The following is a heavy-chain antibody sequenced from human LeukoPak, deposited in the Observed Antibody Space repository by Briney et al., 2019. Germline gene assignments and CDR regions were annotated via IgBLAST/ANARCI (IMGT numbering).Heavy chain of an antibody. CDR3: ARDPTVRGVIIWSAFDN. CDR1: GGSISSYY. Sequence: PSETLSLTCTVSGGSISSYYWSWIRQPAGKGLEWIGRIYTSGSTNYNPSLKSRVTMSVDTSKNQFSLKLSSVTAADTAVYYCARDPTVRGVIIWSAFDNWGQGTMVTVSS. D-gene: IGHD3-10*01. J-gene: IGHJ3*02. CDR2: IYTSGST. V-gene: IGHV4-4*07.